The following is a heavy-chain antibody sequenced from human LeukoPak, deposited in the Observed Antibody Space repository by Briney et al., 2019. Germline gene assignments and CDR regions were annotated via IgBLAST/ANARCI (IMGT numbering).Heavy chain of an antibody. Sequence: GGSLRLSCAASGFSFSSYAMSWVRQAPGKGLEWVSAISGSGGSTYYADSVKGRFTISRDNSKNTLYLQMNSLRAEDTAVYYCAKAKGSGSGWTPPTRFDYWGQGTLVTVSS. J-gene: IGHJ4*02. V-gene: IGHV3-23*01. CDR3: AKAKGSGSGWTPPTRFDY. D-gene: IGHD6-19*01. CDR1: GFSFSSYA. CDR2: ISGSGGST.